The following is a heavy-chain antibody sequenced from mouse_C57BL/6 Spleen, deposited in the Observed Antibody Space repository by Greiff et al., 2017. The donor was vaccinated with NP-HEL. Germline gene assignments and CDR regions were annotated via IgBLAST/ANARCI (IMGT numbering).Heavy chain of an antibody. V-gene: IGHV5-17*01. D-gene: IGHD2-1*01. J-gene: IGHJ4*01. Sequence: EVQLQESGGGLVKPGGSLKLSCAASGFTFSDYGMHWVRQAPEKGLEWVAYISSGSSTIYYADTVKGRFTISRDNAKNTLFLQMTSLRSEDTAMYYCARSGNYEYYYAMDYWGQGTSVTVSS. CDR2: ISSGSSTI. CDR3: ARSGNYEYYYAMDY. CDR1: GFTFSDYG.